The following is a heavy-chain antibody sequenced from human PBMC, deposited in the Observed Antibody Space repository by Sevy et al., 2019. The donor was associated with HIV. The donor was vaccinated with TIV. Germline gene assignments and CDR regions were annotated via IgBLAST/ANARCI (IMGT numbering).Heavy chain of an antibody. CDR3: ARVSSIYYDRGYFYAMDV. CDR1: RFTFNSYW. Sequence: GGSLRLSCAASRFTFNSYWMTWVRQAPGKGLEWVASINQDGGEKYHLDSVKGRFTISRDNAKNSLFLQMNSLRAEDSAVYFCARVSSIYYDRGYFYAMDVWGQGTTVTVSS. V-gene: IGHV3-7*01. D-gene: IGHD3-22*01. CDR2: INQDGGEK. J-gene: IGHJ6*02.